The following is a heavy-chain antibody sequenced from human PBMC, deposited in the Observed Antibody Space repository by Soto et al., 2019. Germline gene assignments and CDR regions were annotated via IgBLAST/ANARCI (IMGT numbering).Heavy chain of an antibody. V-gene: IGHV2-5*02. J-gene: IGHJ3*02. CDR3: EHRRIAAAINACDI. CDR2: IYWDDDK. CDR1: GFSLSTSGVG. D-gene: IGHD6-13*01. Sequence: QITLKESGPTLVKPTQTLTLTCTFSGFSLSTSGVGVGWIRQPPGKALEWLALIYWDDDKRYSPSLKSRRTTDKDTSKTQLVLKRDNRDSVDTSTYYCEHRRIAAAINACDIWGQGTMVPVS.